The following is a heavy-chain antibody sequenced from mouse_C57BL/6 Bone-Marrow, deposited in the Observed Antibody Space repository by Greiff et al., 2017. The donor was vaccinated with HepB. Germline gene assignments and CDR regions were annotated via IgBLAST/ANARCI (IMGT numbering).Heavy chain of an antibody. CDR2: IRSKSNNYAT. D-gene: IGHD2-4*01. Sequence: EVQVVGSGGGLVQPKGSLKLSCAASGFSFNTYAMNWVRQAPGKGLEWVARIRSKSNNYATYYADSVKDRFTISRDDSESMLYLQMNNLKTEDTAMYYSLLRRPYYAMDYWGQGTSVTVSS. CDR1: GFSFNTYA. V-gene: IGHV10-1*01. J-gene: IGHJ4*01. CDR3: LLRRPYYAMDY.